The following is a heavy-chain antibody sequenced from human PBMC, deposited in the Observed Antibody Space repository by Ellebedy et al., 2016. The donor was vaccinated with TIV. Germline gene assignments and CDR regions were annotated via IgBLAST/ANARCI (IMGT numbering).Heavy chain of an antibody. V-gene: IGHV3-23*01. CDR1: GFTFTNFA. Sequence: GGSLRLXCAASGFTFTNFAMSWVRQAPGKGLGWVSSLSGSGGSTYYADSVKGRFTISRDNSKNTLYLQMNALTAEDTAIYYCAKEQGHGSGTPCDSWGQGTPVTVSS. J-gene: IGHJ4*02. CDR3: AKEQGHGSGTPCDS. CDR2: LSGSGGST. D-gene: IGHD3-10*01.